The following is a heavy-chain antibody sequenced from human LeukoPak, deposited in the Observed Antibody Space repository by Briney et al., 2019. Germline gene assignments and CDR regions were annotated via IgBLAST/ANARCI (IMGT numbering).Heavy chain of an antibody. CDR1: GFTFSSYS. CDR2: ISSSSSYI. J-gene: IGHJ3*02. V-gene: IGHV3-21*01. CDR3: ARVGDNFYGRGGAFDI. Sequence: GGSLRLSCAASGFTFSSYSMNWVRQAPGKGLEWVSSISSSSSYIYYADSVKGRFTISRDNAKNSLYLQMNSLRAEDTAVYYCARVGDNFYGRGGAFDIWGQGTMVTVSS. D-gene: IGHD3-10*01.